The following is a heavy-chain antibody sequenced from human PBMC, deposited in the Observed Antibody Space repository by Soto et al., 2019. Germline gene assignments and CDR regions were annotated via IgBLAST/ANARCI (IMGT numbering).Heavy chain of an antibody. D-gene: IGHD6-6*01. CDR1: GFTFSEVW. J-gene: IGHJ3*01. CDR2: IKSKAVGATT. V-gene: IGHV3-15*07. Sequence: EVQLVESGGGFANPGGSLRLSCAASGFTFSEVWMNWVRQAPGKGLEWVGRIKSKAVGATTDDAAPVKGKVTISRDDSKNTLLLHMDSLTAEDTAMSYCTTASFYAWGQGTMVTVSS. CDR3: TTASFYA.